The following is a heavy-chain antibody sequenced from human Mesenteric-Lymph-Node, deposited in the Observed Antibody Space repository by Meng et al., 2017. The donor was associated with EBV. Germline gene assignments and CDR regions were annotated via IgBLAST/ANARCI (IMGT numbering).Heavy chain of an antibody. CDR1: EFTFSSYG. V-gene: IGHV3-30*18. J-gene: IGHJ4*02. Sequence: QVQLVESGGGVVQPGRSLRLSCAASEFTFSSYGMHWVRQAPGKGLEWVAVISYDGSNKYYADSVKGRFTISRDNSKKTLYLQMNSLRPGDTAVYYCAKENGVGEQWPETYWGQGTLVTVSS. CDR2: ISYDGSNK. CDR3: AKENGVGEQWPETY. D-gene: IGHD6-19*01.